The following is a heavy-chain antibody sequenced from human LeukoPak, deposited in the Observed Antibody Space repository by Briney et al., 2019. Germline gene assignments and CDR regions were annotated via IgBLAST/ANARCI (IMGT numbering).Heavy chain of an antibody. D-gene: IGHD6-19*01. V-gene: IGHV1-2*02. J-gene: IGHJ4*02. CDR1: GYTFTGYY. CDR2: INPNSGGT. Sequence: APVTVSCKASGYTFTGYYMHWVRQAPGQGLEWMGWINPNSGGTNYAQKFQGRVTMTRDTSISTAYMELSRLRSDDTAVYYCARASFSGWSDYWGQGTLVTVSS. CDR3: ARASFSGWSDY.